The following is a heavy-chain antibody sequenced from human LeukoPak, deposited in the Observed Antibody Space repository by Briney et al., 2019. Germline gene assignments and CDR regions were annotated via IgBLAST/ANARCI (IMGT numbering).Heavy chain of an antibody. D-gene: IGHD3-22*01. Sequence: ASVKVSCKASGGTFSSYAISWVRQAPGQGLEWMGWVNPNSGNTGYAQKFQGRVTMTRNTSISTAYMELTSLRSEDTAVYYCARGFYYDSSGYYAFDIWGQGTMVTVSS. CDR1: GGTFSSYA. CDR2: VNPNSGNT. CDR3: ARGFYYDSSGYYAFDI. J-gene: IGHJ3*02. V-gene: IGHV1-8*02.